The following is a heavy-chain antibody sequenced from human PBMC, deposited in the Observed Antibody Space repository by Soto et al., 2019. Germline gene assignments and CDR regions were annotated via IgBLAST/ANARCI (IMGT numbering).Heavy chain of an antibody. CDR3: AKSGPVTARIRFDY. V-gene: IGHV3-23*01. CDR1: GFTFRAYT. D-gene: IGHD2-21*02. J-gene: IGHJ4*02. CDR2: IDGRDGT. Sequence: EVQLLESGGGLVQPGGSLRLSCAGSGFTFRAYTMAWVRQAPGKGLEWVSGIDGRDGTYYADFVEGRFNLSSDTSRNTLFLQKKSLRADDTAVYYCAKSGPVTARIRFDYRGQGALVTVS.